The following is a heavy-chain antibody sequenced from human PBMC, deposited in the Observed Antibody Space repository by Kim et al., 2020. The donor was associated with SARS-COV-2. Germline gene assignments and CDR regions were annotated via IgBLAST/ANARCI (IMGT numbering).Heavy chain of an antibody. D-gene: IGHD1-26*01. J-gene: IGHJ4*02. V-gene: IGHV3-21*01. Sequence: GGSLRLSCAASGFTFSSYSMNWVRQAPGKGLEWVSSISSSSSYIYYADSVKGRFTISRDNAKNSLYLQMNSLRAEDTAVYYCARDWSVRGGSGSPLDYWGQGTLVTVSS. CDR2: ISSSSSYI. CDR3: ARDWSVRGGSGSPLDY. CDR1: GFTFSSYS.